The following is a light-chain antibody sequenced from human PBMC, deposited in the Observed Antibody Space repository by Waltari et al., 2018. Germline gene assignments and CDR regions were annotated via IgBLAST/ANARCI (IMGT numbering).Light chain of an antibody. CDR2: GAS. V-gene: IGKV1-16*02. J-gene: IGKJ1*01. CDR1: QGINKY. CDR3: LQYNSYPRT. Sequence: DIQMTQYPSSLSASVGDRVTITCRANQGINKYFSWFQQKSGKAPKALIYGASSWQSGVPSKFSGSGSGTDFTLTISNLQPEDFATYYCLQYNSYPRTFGQGTKVEIK.